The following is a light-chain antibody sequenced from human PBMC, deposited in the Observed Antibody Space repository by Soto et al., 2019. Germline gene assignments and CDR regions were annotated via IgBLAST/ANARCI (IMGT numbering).Light chain of an antibody. V-gene: IGLV2-11*01. CDR1: SSDVGGYNY. Sequence: QSALTQPRSVSGSPGQSVTISCTGTSSDVGGYNYVSWYQQHPGKAPKLMISDVSKRSSGVPDRFSGSKSGNTASLTISGLQAEDEADYYCCSYAGNYYVFGTGTKLTVL. J-gene: IGLJ1*01. CDR2: DVS. CDR3: CSYAGNYYV.